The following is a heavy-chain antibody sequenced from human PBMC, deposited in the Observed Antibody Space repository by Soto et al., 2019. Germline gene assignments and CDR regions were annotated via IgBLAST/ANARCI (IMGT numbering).Heavy chain of an antibody. D-gene: IGHD3-3*01. CDR2: ISYDGSNK. V-gene: IGHV3-30*03. J-gene: IGHJ5*02. CDR1: GFTFSSYG. CDR3: ATDSWDFWRRYYSEPRFDP. Sequence: QVQLVESGGGVVQPGRSLRLSCAASGFTFSSYGMHWVRQAPGKGLEWVAGISYDGSNKYYADSVKGRFTISRDNSKNPLSLQMHSLRAEDTAVSYCATDSWDFWRRYYSEPRFDPWGQGTLVTVSS.